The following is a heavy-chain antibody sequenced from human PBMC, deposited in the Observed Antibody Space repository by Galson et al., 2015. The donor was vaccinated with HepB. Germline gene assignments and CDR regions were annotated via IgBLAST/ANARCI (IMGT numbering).Heavy chain of an antibody. CDR3: ARARSYYYDSSGYYSFSQFDY. D-gene: IGHD3-22*01. CDR1: GFTFSSYA. CDR2: ISYDGSNK. Sequence: SLRLSCAASGFTFSSYAMHWVRQAPGKGLEWVAVISYDGSNKYYADSVKGRFTISRDNSKNTLYLQMNSLRAEDTAVYYCARARSYYYDSSGYYSFSQFDYWGQGTLVTVSS. J-gene: IGHJ4*02. V-gene: IGHV3-30*04.